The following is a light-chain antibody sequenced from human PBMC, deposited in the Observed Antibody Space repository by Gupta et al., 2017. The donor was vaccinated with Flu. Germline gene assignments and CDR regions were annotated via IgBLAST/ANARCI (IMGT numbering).Light chain of an antibody. Sequence: DIQMTQSPSSLSASVGDRVTITCQASQDISKYLNWFQQKPGKAPKLLIYDASNLGTGVPSRFSGRGSGTDFTFTISSLQPEDIATYYCPYYDNRRWTFGQGTKVEIK. CDR2: DAS. V-gene: IGKV1-33*01. CDR1: QDISKY. CDR3: PYYDNRRWT. J-gene: IGKJ1*01.